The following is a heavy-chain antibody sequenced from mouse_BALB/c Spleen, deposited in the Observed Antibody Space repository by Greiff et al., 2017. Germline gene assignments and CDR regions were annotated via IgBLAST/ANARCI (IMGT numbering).Heavy chain of an antibody. D-gene: IGHD4-1*01. CDR1: GYSITSGYY. Sequence: EVQLVESGPGLVKPSQSLSLTCSVTGYSITSGYYWNWIRQFPGNKLEWMGYISYDGSNNYNPSLKNRISITRDTSKNQFFLKLNSVTTEDTATYYCALNWDTWFAYWGQGTLVTVSA. V-gene: IGHV3-6*02. CDR2: ISYDGSN. J-gene: IGHJ3*01. CDR3: ALNWDTWFAY.